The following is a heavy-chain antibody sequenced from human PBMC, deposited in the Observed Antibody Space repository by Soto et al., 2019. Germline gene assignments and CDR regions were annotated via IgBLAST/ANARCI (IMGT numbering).Heavy chain of an antibody. D-gene: IGHD2-15*01. V-gene: IGHV3-23*01. Sequence: GGSLRLSCAASGFTFSSYAMSWVRQAPGKGLEWVSTISDSGSTYYADSVKGRFTISRDISKNTLYVQMSSLRAEDTAVYYCARGGEGYCSGTSCLYHMDAWGKGTTVTVSS. CDR3: ARGGEGYCSGTSCLYHMDA. J-gene: IGHJ6*03. CDR1: GFTFSSYA. CDR2: ISDSGST.